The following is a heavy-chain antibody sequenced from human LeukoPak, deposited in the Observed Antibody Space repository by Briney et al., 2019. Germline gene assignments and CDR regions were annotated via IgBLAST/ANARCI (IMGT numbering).Heavy chain of an antibody. D-gene: IGHD1-14*01. J-gene: IGHJ4*02. V-gene: IGHV3-21*01. Sequence: GGSLRLSCAASGFTVSSNYMSWVRQAPGKGLEWVSSISSGSSHIYYADSVKGRFTISRDNAKNSLYLQMNSLGAEDTAVYYCARGQTVAERLSVFDYWGQGTLVTVSS. CDR2: ISSGSSHI. CDR3: ARGQTVAERLSVFDY. CDR1: GFTVSSNY.